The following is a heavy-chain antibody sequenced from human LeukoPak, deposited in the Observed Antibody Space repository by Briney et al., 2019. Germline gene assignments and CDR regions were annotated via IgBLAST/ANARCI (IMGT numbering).Heavy chain of an antibody. D-gene: IGHD7-27*01. CDR3: ARELGDASDI. J-gene: IGHJ3*02. CDR1: GFTVSTNY. V-gene: IGHV3-66*01. Sequence: GGSLRLSCAASGFTVSTNYMSWVRQAPGKGLEWVSTIYIGGTTYYADSVKGRFTISRDISKSTVFLQMNSLRAEDMAVYYCARELGDASDIWGQGTMVTVSS. CDR2: IYIGGTT.